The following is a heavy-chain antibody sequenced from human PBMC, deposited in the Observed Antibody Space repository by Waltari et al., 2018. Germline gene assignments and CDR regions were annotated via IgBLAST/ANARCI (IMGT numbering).Heavy chain of an antibody. CDR1: VGPLSSSSYY. J-gene: IGHJ4*02. D-gene: IGHD1-7*01. CDR3: ARASAGTRD. Sequence: QLQLQESGPGLVTPSETLSLTCTVSVGPLSSSSYYWGWIRQPPGKGLEWIGSIYYSGSTYYNPSLKSRVTISVDTSKNQCSLKLSSVNAADTAVYYCARASAGTRDWGQGTLVTVSS. CDR2: IYYSGST. V-gene: IGHV4-39*07.